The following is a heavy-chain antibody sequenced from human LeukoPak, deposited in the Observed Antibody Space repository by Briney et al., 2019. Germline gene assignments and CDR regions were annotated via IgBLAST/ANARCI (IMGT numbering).Heavy chain of an antibody. J-gene: IGHJ4*02. CDR1: GFTFSSYA. Sequence: GGSLRLSCSASGFTFSSYAMHWVRQAPGKGLEYVSAVSSNGGTTYYADSVKGRFTISRDNSKNTLYLQMNSLRAEDTAIYYCAKGRSLGYSYGLLDYWGQGTLVTVSS. V-gene: IGHV3-64*04. D-gene: IGHD5-18*01. CDR3: AKGRSLGYSYGLLDY. CDR2: VSSNGGTT.